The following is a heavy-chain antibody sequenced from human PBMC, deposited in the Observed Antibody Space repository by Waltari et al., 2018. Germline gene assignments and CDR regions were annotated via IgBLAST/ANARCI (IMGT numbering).Heavy chain of an antibody. J-gene: IGHJ1*01. CDR3: ARETFYAEYFQH. V-gene: IGHV3-21*01. CDR2: IRSSSSYI. CDR1: GFTFSSYS. Sequence: EVQLVESGGGLVKPGGSLRLSYAASGFTFSSYSMNWVRQAPGKGLEWVSSIRSSSSYIYYADSVKGRFTISRDNAKNSLYLQMNSLRAEDTAVYYCARETFYAEYFQHWGQGTLVTVSS.